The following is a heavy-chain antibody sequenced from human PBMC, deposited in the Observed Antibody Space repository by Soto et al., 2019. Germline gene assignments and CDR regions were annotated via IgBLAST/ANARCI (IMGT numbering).Heavy chain of an antibody. CDR1: YGSISDYY. J-gene: IGHJ3*02. V-gene: IGHV4-31*02. CDR2: IYYSGST. CDR3: ARASYYDYIWGSYRWDDVFDI. D-gene: IGHD3-16*02. Sequence: LQTLSLTRTVAYGSISDYYGSWIRKHQEKGLEWIGYIYYSGSTYYNPSLKSRVTISVDTSKNQFSLKLSSVTAADTAVYYCARASYYDYIWGSYRWDDVFDIWRQRTMVTVSS.